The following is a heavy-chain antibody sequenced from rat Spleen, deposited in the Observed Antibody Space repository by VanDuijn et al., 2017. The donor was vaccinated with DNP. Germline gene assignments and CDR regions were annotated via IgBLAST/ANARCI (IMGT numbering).Heavy chain of an antibody. CDR3: ATHGGFFDS. V-gene: IGHV5S10*01. CDR1: GFTFTDHA. Sequence: EVQLVESGGGLVQPGNSLKLSCAASGFTFTDHAMAWVRQSPEKGLEWVATIIYDGTSIYYRDSVKGRFSISRDNTKSTLYLQMDSLRSEDTATYYCATHGGFFDSWGQGVMVTVSS. D-gene: IGHD1-11*01. CDR2: IIYDGTSI. J-gene: IGHJ2*01.